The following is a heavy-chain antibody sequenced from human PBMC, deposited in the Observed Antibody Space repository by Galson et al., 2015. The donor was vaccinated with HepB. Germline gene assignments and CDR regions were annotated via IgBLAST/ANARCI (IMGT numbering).Heavy chain of an antibody. V-gene: IGHV3-30*04. CDR3: ARSEPRTWHNFDY. CDR1: GFTFSRYT. CDR2: ISQDGSIS. D-gene: IGHD1-14*01. Sequence: SLRLSCATSGFTFSRYTMHWVRQAPGRGMEWVAVISQDGSISHHADSVKGRFPISRDNSKNTLYLQMNSLRTEDTAVFYCARSEPRTWHNFDYWGQGNLVTVSS. J-gene: IGHJ4*02.